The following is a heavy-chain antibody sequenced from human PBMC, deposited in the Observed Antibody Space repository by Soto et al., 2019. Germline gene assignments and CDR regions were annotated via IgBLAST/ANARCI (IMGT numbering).Heavy chain of an antibody. V-gene: IGHV1-18*01. CDR3: ARDRHFRFLEWLWLDAFDI. J-gene: IGHJ3*02. D-gene: IGHD3-3*01. Sequence: QVQLVQSGAEVKKPGASVKVSCKASGYTFTSYGISWVRQAPGQGLERMGWISAYNGNTNYAQKLQGRVTMTTVTTTSTAYMELRSLRSDDTAVYYCARDRHFRFLEWLWLDAFDIWGQGTMVTVSS. CDR2: ISAYNGNT. CDR1: GYTFTSYG.